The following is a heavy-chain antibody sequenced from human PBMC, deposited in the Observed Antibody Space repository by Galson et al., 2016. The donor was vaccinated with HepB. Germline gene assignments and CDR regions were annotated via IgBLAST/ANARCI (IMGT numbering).Heavy chain of an antibody. D-gene: IGHD1-26*01. V-gene: IGHV3-9*01. Sequence: SLRLSCAASGFIFKDYAMHWVRQAPGKGLEWVSSISWNSGSIGYADSVKGRFTTSRDNAKNSLYLQMNSLRAEDTAFYYCAQDKASMSVGATNFQHWGQGTLVTGSS. CDR1: GFIFKDYA. CDR3: AQDKASMSVGATNFQH. J-gene: IGHJ1*01. CDR2: ISWNSGSI.